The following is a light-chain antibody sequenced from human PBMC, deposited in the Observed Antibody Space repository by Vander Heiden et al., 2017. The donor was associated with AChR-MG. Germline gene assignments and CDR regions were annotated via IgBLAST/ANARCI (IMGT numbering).Light chain of an antibody. V-gene: IGKV2-30*01. CDR3: MQGTHWPPA. CDR1: QSLVYSDRNTY. J-gene: IGKJ1*01. Sequence: DVVMTQSPLSLPVTLGQPASISCRSSQSLVYSDRNTYLNWLQQRRGQPPRLLICKVSNRDAGVPDRFSGSGSGTDFTLKISRVEAEDVGVYYCMQGTHWPPAFGEGTKVEIK. CDR2: KVS.